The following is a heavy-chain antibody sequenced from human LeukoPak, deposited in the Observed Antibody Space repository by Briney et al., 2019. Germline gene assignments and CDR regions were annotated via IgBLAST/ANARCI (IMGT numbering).Heavy chain of an antibody. J-gene: IGHJ4*02. CDR3: ARGPHPYTSGWYHFDY. CDR2: ISSSGSTK. D-gene: IGHD6-19*01. CDR1: EFTFNSYE. Sequence: GGSLRLSCAASEFTFNSYEMNWVRQAPGKGLEWVSYISSSGSTKYYADSVKGRFTISRDNAKNSLYLQMNSLRVEDTALYYCARGPHPYTSGWYHFDYWGQGTLVTVSS. V-gene: IGHV3-48*03.